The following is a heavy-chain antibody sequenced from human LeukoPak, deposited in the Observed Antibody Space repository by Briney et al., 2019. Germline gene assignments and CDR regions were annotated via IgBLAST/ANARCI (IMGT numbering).Heavy chain of an antibody. Sequence: GGSLRLSCAASGFTFSSYSMNWVRQALGKGLEWVSPISSSSSYIYYADSVKGRFTISRDNAKNSLYLQMNSLRAEDTAVYYCAKTSTVTSWGGYYGMDVWGQGTTVTVSS. V-gene: IGHV3-21*01. J-gene: IGHJ6*02. CDR3: AKTSTVTSWGGYYGMDV. CDR1: GFTFSSYS. D-gene: IGHD4-17*01. CDR2: ISSSSSYI.